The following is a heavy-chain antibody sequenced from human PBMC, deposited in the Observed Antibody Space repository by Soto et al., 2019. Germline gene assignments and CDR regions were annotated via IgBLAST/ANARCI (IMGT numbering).Heavy chain of an antibody. D-gene: IGHD3-3*01. CDR3: TTDISHYDFRSGFLFDY. V-gene: IGHV3-15*01. Sequence: PGGSLRLSCAASGFTFSNAWMSWVRQAPGKGLEWVGRIKSKTDGGTTDYAAPVKGRFTISRDDSKNTLYLQMNSLKTEDTAVYYCTTDISHYDFRSGFLFDYWGQGTLVTVSS. J-gene: IGHJ4*02. CDR2: IKSKTDGGTT. CDR1: GFTFSNAW.